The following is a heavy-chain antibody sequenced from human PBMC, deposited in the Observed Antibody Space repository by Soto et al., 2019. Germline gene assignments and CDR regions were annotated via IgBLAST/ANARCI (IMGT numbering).Heavy chain of an antibody. CDR1: GFTFSSYW. Sequence: GGSLRLSCAASGFTFSSYWMSWVRQAPGKGLEWVANIKQDGSEKYYVDSVKGRFTISRDNAKNSLYLQMNSLRAEDTAVYYCAREAVCGFKNLWQPFYYYYYGMDVWGQGTTVTVSS. CDR2: IKQDGSEK. V-gene: IGHV3-7*05. D-gene: IGHD3-16*01. J-gene: IGHJ6*02. CDR3: AREAVCGFKNLWQPFYYYYYGMDV.